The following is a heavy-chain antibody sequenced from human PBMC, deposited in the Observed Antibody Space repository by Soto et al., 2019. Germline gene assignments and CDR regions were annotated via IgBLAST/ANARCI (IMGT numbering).Heavy chain of an antibody. CDR1: GYSFPNHW. J-gene: IGHJ4*02. V-gene: IGHV5-51*01. CDR2: IYPGDSDM. Sequence: PGESLKISCEGVGYSFPNHWIAWVRQRPDKGLEWMGTIYPGDSDMRYSPSFRGQVTISVDKSINTAYLQWDSLKASDTAKYYCARLSREFWSGTEYWGQGTLATVSS. D-gene: IGHD3-3*01. CDR3: ARLSREFWSGTEY.